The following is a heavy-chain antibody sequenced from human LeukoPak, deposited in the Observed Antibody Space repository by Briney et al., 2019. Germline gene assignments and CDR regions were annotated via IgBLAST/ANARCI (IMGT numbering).Heavy chain of an antibody. Sequence: PGESLRLSCAASGFTFSDYSMSWVRQAPGKGLGWVSSISRSSTYIYYADPVKGRFTMSRDNAKNSLYLQMNSLSAEDTAIYYCARGTSGTFYYFDSWGQGTLVTVSS. V-gene: IGHV3-21*01. CDR1: GFTFSDYS. J-gene: IGHJ4*02. CDR2: ISRSSTYI. D-gene: IGHD1-7*01. CDR3: ARGTSGTFYYFDS.